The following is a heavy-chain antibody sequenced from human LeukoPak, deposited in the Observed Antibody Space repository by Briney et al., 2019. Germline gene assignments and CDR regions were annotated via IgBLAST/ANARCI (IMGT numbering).Heavy chain of an antibody. J-gene: IGHJ3*02. Sequence: LETLSLTCTVSGGSISSSSYYWGWIRQPPGKGLEWIGTIYYTGSTYYNPSLNSRVTISVDTSKNQFSLKVRSVTAADTAVYFCARLTGDPAFDIWGQGTMVIVSS. CDR1: GGSISSSSYY. CDR2: IYYTGST. V-gene: IGHV4-39*01. CDR3: ARLTGDPAFDI. D-gene: IGHD7-27*01.